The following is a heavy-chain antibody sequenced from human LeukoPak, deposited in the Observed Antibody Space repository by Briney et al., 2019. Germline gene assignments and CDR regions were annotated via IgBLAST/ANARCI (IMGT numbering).Heavy chain of an antibody. CDR2: IYYSGST. D-gene: IGHD3-10*01. J-gene: IGHJ5*02. CDR1: GGSISSYY. V-gene: IGHV4-59*01. Sequence: SETLSLTCTVSGGSISSYYWSWIRQPPGKGLEWIGYIYYSGSTNYNPSLKSRVTISVDTSKNQFSLKLSSVTAADTAVYYCARDVYYGSGRFDPWGQGTLVTVSS. CDR3: ARDVYYGSGRFDP.